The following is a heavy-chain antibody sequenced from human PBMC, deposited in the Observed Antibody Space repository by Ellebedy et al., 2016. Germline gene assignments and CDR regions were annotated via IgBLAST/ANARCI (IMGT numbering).Heavy chain of an antibody. Sequence: LSLTCAASGFTFSSYAMHWVRQAPGKGLEYVSAISSNGGNTYYANSVKGRFTISRDNSKNTLYLQMGSLRAEDMAVYYCARAAAAGDAFDIWGQGTMVTVSS. V-gene: IGHV3-64*01. J-gene: IGHJ3*02. CDR2: ISSNGGNT. D-gene: IGHD6-13*01. CDR3: ARAAAAGDAFDI. CDR1: GFTFSSYA.